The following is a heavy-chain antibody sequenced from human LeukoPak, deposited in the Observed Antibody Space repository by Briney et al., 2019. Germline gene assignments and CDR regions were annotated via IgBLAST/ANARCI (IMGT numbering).Heavy chain of an antibody. CDR1: GYTLTELS. D-gene: IGHD1-26*01. J-gene: IGHJ4*02. CDR3: ATTEPEVGAAAL. CDR2: FDPEDGET. V-gene: IGHV1-24*01. Sequence: GASVKVSCKVSGYTLTELSMHWVRQAPGKGLEWMGGFDPEDGETIYAQKFQGRVTMTEDTSTDTAYMELSSLRSEDTAVYYCATTEPEVGAAALWGQGTLVTVSS.